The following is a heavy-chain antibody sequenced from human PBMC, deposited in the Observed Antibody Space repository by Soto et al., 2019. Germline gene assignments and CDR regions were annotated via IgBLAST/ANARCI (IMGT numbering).Heavy chain of an antibody. J-gene: IGHJ4*02. CDR1: GVTFRSYA. CDR3: ARDQGASYGLYYFDY. Sequence: XGSLRLSCAASGVTFRSYAMSWVRQAPGKGLEWVSAVSASGTGTYYSDSVKGRFTISRDNSKNTLYLQMNSLRAEDTALYYCARDQGASYGLYYFDYWGQGTLVTVSS. V-gene: IGHV3-23*01. CDR2: VSASGTGT. D-gene: IGHD5-18*01.